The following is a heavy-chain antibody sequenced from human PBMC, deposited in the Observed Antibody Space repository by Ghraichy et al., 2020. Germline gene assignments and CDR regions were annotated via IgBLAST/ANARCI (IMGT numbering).Heavy chain of an antibody. CDR2: ISGSGGST. V-gene: IGHV3-23*01. J-gene: IGHJ6*02. CDR1: GFTFSSYA. CDR3: AKVRGSGWPPAYYYYGMDV. D-gene: IGHD6-19*01. Sequence: GGSLRLSCAASGFTFSSYAMSWVRQAPGKGLEWVSAISGSGGSTYYADSVKGRFTISRDNSKNTLYLQMNSLRAEDTAVYYCAKVRGSGWPPAYYYYGMDVWGQGTTVTVSS.